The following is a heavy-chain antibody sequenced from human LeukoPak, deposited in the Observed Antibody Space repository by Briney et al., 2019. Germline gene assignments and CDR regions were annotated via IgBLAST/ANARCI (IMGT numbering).Heavy chain of an antibody. CDR1: GFTFSNAW. V-gene: IGHV3-15*01. CDR2: IKSKTDGGTT. CDR3: TTTPPYGSGQFH. D-gene: IGHD3-10*01. Sequence: PGGSLRLSCAASGFTFSNAWMSWVRQAPGKGLEWVGRIKSKTDGGTTDYAAPVKGRFTISRDDSKSTLYLQMNSLKTEDTAVYYCTTTPPYGSGQFHWGQGTLVTVSS. J-gene: IGHJ4*02.